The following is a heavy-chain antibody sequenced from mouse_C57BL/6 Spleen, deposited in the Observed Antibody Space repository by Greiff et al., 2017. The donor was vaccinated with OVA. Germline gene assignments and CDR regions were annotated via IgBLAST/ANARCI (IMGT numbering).Heavy chain of an antibody. D-gene: IGHD1-1*01. CDR3: ARRGTTVVATGYFDY. Sequence: VQLQQSGAELLKPGASVKLSCKATGYTFTGYWIEWVKQRPGHGLEWIGEILPGSGSTNYNEKFKGKATFTADTSSNTAYMQLSSLTTEDSAIYYCARRGTTVVATGYFDYWGQGTTLTVSS. J-gene: IGHJ2*01. V-gene: IGHV1-9*01. CDR1: GYTFTGYW. CDR2: ILPGSGST.